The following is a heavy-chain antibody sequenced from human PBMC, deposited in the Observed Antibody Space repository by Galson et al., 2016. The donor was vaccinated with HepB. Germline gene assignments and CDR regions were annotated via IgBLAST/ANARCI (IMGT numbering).Heavy chain of an antibody. CDR2: IKRDGSDK. D-gene: IGHD6-19*01. V-gene: IGHV3-7*03. CDR1: GFTFRRNW. J-gene: IGHJ4*02. CDR3: AKDIAVAGTRSFDC. Sequence: SLRLSCAASGFTFRRNWMSWVRQAPGKGLEWVANIKRDGSDKSYVDSVKGRFTISRDNAKNSLYLQMNSLRAEDTAFYYCAKDIAVAGTRSFDCWGQGTRVTGSS.